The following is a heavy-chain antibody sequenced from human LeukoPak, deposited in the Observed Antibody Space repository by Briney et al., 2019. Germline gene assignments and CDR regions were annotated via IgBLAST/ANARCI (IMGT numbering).Heavy chain of an antibody. Sequence: ASETLSLTCTVSGGSISSNTYYWDWIRQPPGKGLECIGSIYYGGSTYYNPSLKSRVIISVDTSKNQFSLKLSSVTAADTAVYYCARAYYYASSAFDIWGQGTTVTVSS. D-gene: IGHD3-22*01. V-gene: IGHV4-39*01. J-gene: IGHJ3*02. CDR3: ARAYYYASSAFDI. CDR2: IYYGGST. CDR1: GGSISSNTYY.